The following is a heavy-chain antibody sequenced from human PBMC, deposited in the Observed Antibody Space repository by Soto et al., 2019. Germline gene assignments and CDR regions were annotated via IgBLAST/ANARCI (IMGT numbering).Heavy chain of an antibody. CDR1: GGTFSSYA. Sequence: QVQLVQSGAEVKKPGSSVKVSCKASGGTFSSYAISWVRQAPGQGLEWMGGIIPIFGTANYAQKFQGRVTITADESTSTAYMELSSLRSEETAVYYCARVRSGDGAADWYFDLWGRGTLVTVSS. D-gene: IGHD4-17*01. CDR3: ARVRSGDGAADWYFDL. CDR2: IIPIFGTA. V-gene: IGHV1-69*01. J-gene: IGHJ2*01.